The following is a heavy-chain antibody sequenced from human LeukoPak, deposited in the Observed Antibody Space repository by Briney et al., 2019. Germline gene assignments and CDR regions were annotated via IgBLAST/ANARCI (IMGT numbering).Heavy chain of an antibody. CDR2: ISWNSGII. CDR1: GFTFEDYA. CDR3: AKDILTAFAGGYFEY. J-gene: IGHJ4*02. V-gene: IGHV3-9*01. Sequence: GRSLRLSCAASGFTFEDYAMHWVRQAPGKGLEWVSGISWNSGIIDYADSVKGRFTISRDNAKNSVYLQVNSLRAEDTALYYCAKDILTAFAGGYFEYWGQGTLVTVSS. D-gene: IGHD3-3*02.